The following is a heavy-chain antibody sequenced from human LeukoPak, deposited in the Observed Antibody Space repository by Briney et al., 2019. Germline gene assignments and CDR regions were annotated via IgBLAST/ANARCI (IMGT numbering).Heavy chain of an antibody. Sequence: SETLSLTCTVSGGSISSGDYYWRWIRQPPGKGLEWIGYIYYSGSTYYNPSLKSRVTISVDTSKNQFSLKLSSVTAADTAVYYCASTYSSSSLIDYWGQGTLVTVSS. V-gene: IGHV4-30-4*08. D-gene: IGHD6-6*01. CDR1: GGSISSGDYY. CDR3: ASTYSSSSLIDY. J-gene: IGHJ4*02. CDR2: IYYSGST.